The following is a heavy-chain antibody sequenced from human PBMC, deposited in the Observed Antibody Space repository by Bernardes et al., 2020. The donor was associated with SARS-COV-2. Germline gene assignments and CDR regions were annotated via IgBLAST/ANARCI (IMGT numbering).Heavy chain of an antibody. Sequence: SLRLSCSASGFTFSSYAMSWVRQAPGKGLEWVSAISGSGGSTYYADSVKGRFTISRDNSKNTLYLQMNSLRAEDTAVYYCAKLRGYNWNVDAFDTWGQGTMVSVSS. D-gene: IGHD1-1*01. CDR2: ISGSGGST. J-gene: IGHJ3*02. CDR1: GFTFSSYA. V-gene: IGHV3-23*01. CDR3: AKLRGYNWNVDAFDT.